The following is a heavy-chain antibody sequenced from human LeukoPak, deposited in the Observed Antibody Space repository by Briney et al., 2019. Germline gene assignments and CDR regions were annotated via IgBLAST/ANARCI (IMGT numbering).Heavy chain of an antibody. Sequence: PGGSLRLSCAASGFTFTSYSMNWVRQAPGKGLEWVSSISGSSSYIYYADSVRGRFTISRDNAKNSLYLQMNSLRDEDTAVYYCARVRGATLSYHYFDYWGQGALVTVSS. J-gene: IGHJ4*02. CDR2: ISGSSSYI. V-gene: IGHV3-21*01. D-gene: IGHD1-26*01. CDR3: ARVRGATLSYHYFDY. CDR1: GFTFTSYS.